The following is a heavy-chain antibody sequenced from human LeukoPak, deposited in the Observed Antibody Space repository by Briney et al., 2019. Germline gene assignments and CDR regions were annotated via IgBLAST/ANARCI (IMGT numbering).Heavy chain of an antibody. V-gene: IGHV3-7*01. CDR1: GFTFSSYW. J-gene: IGHJ4*02. Sequence: PGGSLRLSCAASGFTFSSYWMSRVRQAPGKGLEWVANIKQDGSEKYYVDSVKGRFTISRDNAKNSLYLQMNSLRAEDTAVYYCARVPDRGIQLPPWKYFDYWGQGTLVTVSS. CDR2: IKQDGSEK. D-gene: IGHD5-18*01. CDR3: ARVPDRGIQLPPWKYFDY.